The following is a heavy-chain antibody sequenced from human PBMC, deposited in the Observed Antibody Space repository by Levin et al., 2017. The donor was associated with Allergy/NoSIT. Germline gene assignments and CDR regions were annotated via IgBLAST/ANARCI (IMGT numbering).Heavy chain of an antibody. CDR1: GYTFTSYY. V-gene: IGHV1-46*01. J-gene: IGHJ4*02. Sequence: GESLKISCKASGYTFTSYYMHWVRQAPGQGLEWMGIINPSGGSTSYAQKFQGRVTMTRDTSTSTVYMELSSLRSEDTAVYYCARAAHTYYYDSSGYYYFDYWGQGTLVTVSS. CDR2: INPSGGST. D-gene: IGHD3-22*01. CDR3: ARAAHTYYYDSSGYYYFDY.